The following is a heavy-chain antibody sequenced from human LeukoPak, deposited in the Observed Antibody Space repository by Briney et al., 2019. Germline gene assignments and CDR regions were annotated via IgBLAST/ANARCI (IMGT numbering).Heavy chain of an antibody. D-gene: IGHD3-16*01. J-gene: IGHJ4*02. V-gene: IGHV3-74*03. CDR3: AGGGGGGPVGGDC. Sequence: GGSLRLSCAASGFTFSTYWMHWVRQAPGKGLVWVSRIKSDGSATTYADFVKGRFTVSRDNAKNTLYLQMSSLRAEDTAMYFWAGGGGGGPVGGDCWGQEPLVTAS. CDR1: GFTFSTYW. CDR2: IKSDGSAT.